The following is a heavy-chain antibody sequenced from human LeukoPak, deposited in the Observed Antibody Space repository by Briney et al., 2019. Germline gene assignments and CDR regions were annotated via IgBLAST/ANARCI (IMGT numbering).Heavy chain of an antibody. CDR2: IYYSGST. CDR1: GGSISSYY. V-gene: IGHV4-59*01. D-gene: IGHD3-10*01. Sequence: PSETLSLTCTVSGGSISSYYWSWIRQPPGKGLEWIGYIYYSGSTNYNPSLKSRVTISVDTSKNQFSLKLSSVTAADTAVYYCARTVVMVRGSNFDYWGQGTLVTVSS. CDR3: ARTVVMVRGSNFDY. J-gene: IGHJ4*02.